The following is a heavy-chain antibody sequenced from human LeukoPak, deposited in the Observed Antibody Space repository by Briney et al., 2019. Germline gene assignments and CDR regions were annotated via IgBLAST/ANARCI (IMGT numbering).Heavy chain of an antibody. Sequence: SQTLSLTCTVCGGSISSGDYYLSWIRQPPGKGLEWIGYIYYSGSTYYNPSLKSRVTISVDTSKNQFSLKLSSVTAADTAVYYCARHFSAGYSSSWYYFDYWGQGTLVTVSS. CDR2: IYYSGST. CDR1: GGSISSGDYY. V-gene: IGHV4-30-4*01. J-gene: IGHJ4*02. CDR3: ARHFSAGYSSSWYYFDY. D-gene: IGHD6-13*01.